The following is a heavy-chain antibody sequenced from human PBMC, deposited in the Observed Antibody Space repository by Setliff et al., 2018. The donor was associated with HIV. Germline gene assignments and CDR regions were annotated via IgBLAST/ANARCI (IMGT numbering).Heavy chain of an antibody. J-gene: IGHJ4*02. CDR3: ARGGLIGSGGYYNVPLDF. V-gene: IGHV1-18*01. CDR1: GYRFTSYV. CDR2: INGHNADT. Sequence: ASVKVSCKASGYRFTSYVINWVRQAPGQGLEWMGCINGHNADTNYSQRFHDRVTMHTDTSTSTAFMELRSLRSDDTAVYYCARGGLIGSGGYYNVPLDFWGQGTPVTVSS. D-gene: IGHD3-10*01.